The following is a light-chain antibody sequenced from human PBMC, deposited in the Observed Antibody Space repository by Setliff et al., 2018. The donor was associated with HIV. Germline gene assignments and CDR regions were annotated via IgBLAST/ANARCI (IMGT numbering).Light chain of an antibody. Sequence: QSVLTQPPSVSGAPGQRVTIFCTGGPSTIGPGHDVHWYQQLPGTAPKLLVYGSRNRPSGVPDRFSGSKSGNSASLAITGLQAEDEGDYYCQTYDTRLNIYVLGTGTKATVL. CDR1: PSTIGPGHD. CDR2: GSR. CDR3: QTYDTRLNIYV. J-gene: IGLJ1*01. V-gene: IGLV1-40*01.